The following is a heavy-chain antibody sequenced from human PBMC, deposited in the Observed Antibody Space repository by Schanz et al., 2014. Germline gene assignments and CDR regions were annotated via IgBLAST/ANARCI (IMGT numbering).Heavy chain of an antibody. J-gene: IGHJ4*02. V-gene: IGHV1-18*01. Sequence: QVQLVQSEAEVKKPGSSVKVSCKASGGTFSSYTISWVRQAPGQGLEWMGWIGGSDGNTNFAQKFQGRVTMTADTSTSTAYMDLRSLRSDDTALYYCARGYGDSPTDFWGQGTLVTVSS. CDR3: ARGYGDSPTDF. D-gene: IGHD4-17*01. CDR2: IGGSDGNT. CDR1: GGTFSSYT.